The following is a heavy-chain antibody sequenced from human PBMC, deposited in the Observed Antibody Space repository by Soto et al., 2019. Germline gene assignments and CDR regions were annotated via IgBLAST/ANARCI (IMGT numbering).Heavy chain of an antibody. V-gene: IGHV3-7*05. Sequence: GGSVRLSCAASGFTFSSYWMSWVLQAPGKGLEWVANIKQDGNEKYYVDSVKGRFTISRDNAKNSLYLQMNSLRAEDTAVYYGAREGWLQCFDYWGQGTLVTVSS. CDR1: GFTFSSYW. CDR2: IKQDGNEK. CDR3: AREGWLQCFDY. J-gene: IGHJ4*02. D-gene: IGHD5-12*01.